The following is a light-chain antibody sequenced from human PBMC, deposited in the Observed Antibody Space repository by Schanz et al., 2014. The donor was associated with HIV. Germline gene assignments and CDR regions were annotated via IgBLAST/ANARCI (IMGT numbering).Light chain of an antibody. Sequence: QSALTQPASVSGSPGQSITISCTGSSTDVGGYDLVSWYQQHPGQVPKLMIYGVDKRPSGVPDRFSGSKSGTSASLAISGLQSEDEADYYCATWDDSLKGWVFGGGTKLTVL. CDR3: ATWDDSLKGWV. J-gene: IGLJ3*02. CDR2: GVD. CDR1: STDVGGYDL. V-gene: IGLV2-14*02.